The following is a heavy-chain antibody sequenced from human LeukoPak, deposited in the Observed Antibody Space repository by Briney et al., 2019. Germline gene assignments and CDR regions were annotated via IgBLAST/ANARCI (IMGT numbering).Heavy chain of an antibody. J-gene: IGHJ4*02. CDR2: IKQDGSEK. V-gene: IGHV3-7*01. D-gene: IGHD1-26*01. Sequence: PGGSLRLSCAASGFTFSSYWMSWVRQAPGKGLEWVANIKQDGSEKYYVDSVKGRFTISRDNSKNTLYLQMNSLRAEDTAVYYCAKGQYSGSLVHWGQGTLVTVSS. CDR3: AKGQYSGSLVH. CDR1: GFTFSSYW.